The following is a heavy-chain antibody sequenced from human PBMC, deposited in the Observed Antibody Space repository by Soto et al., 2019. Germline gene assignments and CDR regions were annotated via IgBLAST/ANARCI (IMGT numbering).Heavy chain of an antibody. J-gene: IGHJ6*02. Sequence: GGSLRLSCAASGFTFSRCAMSWVRQAPGKGLEWVSVISGDGDIYYADSVKGRFTISRDNAKNSLYLQMNSLRAEDTAVYYCARYDSSGYYWPYYYYGMDVWGQGTTVTVSS. D-gene: IGHD3-22*01. V-gene: IGHV3-21*01. CDR2: ISGDGDI. CDR1: GFTFSRCA. CDR3: ARYDSSGYYWPYYYYGMDV.